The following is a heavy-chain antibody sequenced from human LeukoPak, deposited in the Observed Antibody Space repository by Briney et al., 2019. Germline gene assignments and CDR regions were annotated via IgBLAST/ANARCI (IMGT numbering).Heavy chain of an antibody. D-gene: IGHD4-11*01. Sequence: SDTLSLTCTVSGGSISSYYWSWIRQPPGKALEWIGYIYSSGSTNYNPSLKSRVTISVDTSKNQFSLRVTSVTAADTAVYYCARDDHNNYRFDYWGQGTLVTVSS. CDR3: ARDDHNNYRFDY. CDR2: IYSSGST. V-gene: IGHV4-59*01. CDR1: GGSISSYY. J-gene: IGHJ4*02.